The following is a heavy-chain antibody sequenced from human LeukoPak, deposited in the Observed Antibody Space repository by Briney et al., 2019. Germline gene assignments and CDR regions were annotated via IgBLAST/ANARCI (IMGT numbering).Heavy chain of an antibody. CDR3: ARGLRYFDWLRKYGMDV. V-gene: IGHV3-13*01. J-gene: IGHJ6*02. D-gene: IGHD3-9*01. Sequence: GGSLRLSCAASGFTFSSYDMHWVRQATGKGLEWVSAIGIAGDTYYPGSVKGRFTISRENAKNSLYLQMNSLRAGDTAVYYCARGLRYFDWLRKYGMDVWGQGTTVTVSS. CDR2: IGIAGDT. CDR1: GFTFSSYD.